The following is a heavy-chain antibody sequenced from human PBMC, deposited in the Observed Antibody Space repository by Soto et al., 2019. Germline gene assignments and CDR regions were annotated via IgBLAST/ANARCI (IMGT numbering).Heavy chain of an antibody. Sequence: QVQLVESGGGVVQPGRSLRLSCAASGFTFSSYGMHWVRQAPGKGLEWVAVIWYDGSNKYYADSVKGRFTISRDNSKNTLYLQMNSLRAEDTAGYYCARDFPRDDILTGYYDYWGQGTLVTVSS. J-gene: IGHJ4*02. CDR2: IWYDGSNK. D-gene: IGHD3-9*01. CDR1: GFTFSSYG. CDR3: ARDFPRDDILTGYYDY. V-gene: IGHV3-33*01.